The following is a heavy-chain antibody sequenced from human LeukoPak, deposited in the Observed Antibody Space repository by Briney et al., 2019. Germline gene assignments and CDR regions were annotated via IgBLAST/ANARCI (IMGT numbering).Heavy chain of an antibody. CDR2: IWYDGSNE. V-gene: IGHV3-33*01. Sequence: QPGRSLRLSCAASGFTFSDFGMHWVRQAPGKGLEWVAVIWYDGSNEYYADSVKGRFTISRDNSKNTLYLQMNSLSAEDTAVYYCARDPEGRDGFYWGQGTLLTVSS. J-gene: IGHJ4*02. CDR1: GFTFSDFG. D-gene: IGHD5-24*01. CDR3: ARDPEGRDGFY.